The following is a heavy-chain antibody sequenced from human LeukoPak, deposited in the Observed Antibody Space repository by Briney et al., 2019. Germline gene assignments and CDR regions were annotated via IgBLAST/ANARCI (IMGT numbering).Heavy chain of an antibody. V-gene: IGHV4-59*01. CDR1: GGSISSYY. D-gene: IGHD3-3*01. J-gene: IGHJ4*02. CDR2: IYYSGST. Sequence: SETLSLTCTVSGGSISSYYWSWIRQPPGKGLEWVGYIYYSGSTNYNPSLKSRVTISVDTSKNQFSLKLSSVTAADTTVYYRASPRYDSWSGYYLGLDYWGRGTLVTVSS. CDR3: ASPRYDSWSGYYLGLDY.